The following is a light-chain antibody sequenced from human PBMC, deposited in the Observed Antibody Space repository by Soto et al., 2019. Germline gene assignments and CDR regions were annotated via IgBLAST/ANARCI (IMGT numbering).Light chain of an antibody. CDR3: AAWDASLNGVI. Sequence: QTVLTQPPSASGTPGQRVTISCSGSSSNIGTYTVNWYQQVPGTAPKLLIYSNNQRPSGVPDRFSGSKSGTSASLAISGLQSEDEADYYCAAWDASLNGVIFGGGTKLTVL. CDR1: SSNIGTYT. J-gene: IGLJ2*01. CDR2: SNN. V-gene: IGLV1-44*01.